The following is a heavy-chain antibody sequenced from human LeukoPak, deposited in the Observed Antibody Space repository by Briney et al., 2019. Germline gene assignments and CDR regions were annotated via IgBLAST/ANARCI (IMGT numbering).Heavy chain of an antibody. V-gene: IGHV4-39*01. Sequence: PSEALSLTCTVSGGSITNTDCYWGWIRQPPGKGLEWLASIYYSGSTYYSPSLKSRLTISLDTSKNRFSLKLTSVTAADTAVYYCARQVYGSNWSRHFGSWGQGTLVTVSS. J-gene: IGHJ4*02. D-gene: IGHD4-11*01. CDR2: IYYSGST. CDR1: GGSITNTDCY. CDR3: ARQVYGSNWSRHFGS.